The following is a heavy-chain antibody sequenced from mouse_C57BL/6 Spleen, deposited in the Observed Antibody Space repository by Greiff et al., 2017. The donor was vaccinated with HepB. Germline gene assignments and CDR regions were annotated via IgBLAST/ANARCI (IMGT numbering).Heavy chain of an antibody. Sequence: EVKVVESGGGLVKPGGSLKLSCAASGFTFSDYGMHWVRQAPEKGLEWVAYISSGSSTIYYADTVKGRFTISRDNAKNTLFLQMTSLRSEDTAMYDCAITTVVARGYFDVWGTGTTVTVSS. CDR2: ISSGSSTI. V-gene: IGHV5-17*01. J-gene: IGHJ1*03. CDR1: GFTFSDYG. CDR3: AITTVVARGYFDV. D-gene: IGHD1-1*01.